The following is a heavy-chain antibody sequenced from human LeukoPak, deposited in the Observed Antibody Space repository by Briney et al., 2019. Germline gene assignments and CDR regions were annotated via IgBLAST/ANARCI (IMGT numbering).Heavy chain of an antibody. D-gene: IGHD4-17*01. V-gene: IGHV3-48*04. J-gene: IGHJ4*02. Sequence: SGGSLRLSCAASGFTFSGYSLSWVRQAPGKGLEWISYISSSSSSIYYADSVKGRFTISRDNAKNSLYLQMNSLRAEDTAIYYCVRGPTVTTRDGYWGQGTLVTVSS. CDR3: VRGPTVTTRDGY. CDR2: ISSSSSSI. CDR1: GFTFSGYS.